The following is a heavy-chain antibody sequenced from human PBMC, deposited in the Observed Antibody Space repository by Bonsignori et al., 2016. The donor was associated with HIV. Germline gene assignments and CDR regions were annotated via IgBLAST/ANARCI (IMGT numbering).Heavy chain of an antibody. CDR2: IYHSGSI. CDR3: TVSIGGYWDS. Sequence: SETLSLTCAVSGYSISSGYYWGWIRQPPGKGLEWIGTIYHSGSIYYNPSLKSRVTISVDTSKNQFSLRLSSVTAADTAMYLCTVSIGGYWDSWGQGTLVTVSS. J-gene: IGHJ4*02. CDR1: GYSISSGYY. V-gene: IGHV4-38-2*01. D-gene: IGHD6-19*01.